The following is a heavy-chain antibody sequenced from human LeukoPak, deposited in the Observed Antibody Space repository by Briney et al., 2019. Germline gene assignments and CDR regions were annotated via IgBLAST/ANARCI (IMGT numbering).Heavy chain of an antibody. J-gene: IGHJ4*02. CDR3: ARVRVGATNYYFDY. CDR1: GGSISSGGYS. V-gene: IGHV4-30-2*01. D-gene: IGHD1-26*01. CDR2: IYHSGST. Sequence: SETLSLTCAVSGGSISSGGYSWSWIRQPPGKGLEWIGYIYHSGSTYYNPSLKSRVTISVDRSKNQFSLKLSSVTAADTAVYYCARVRVGATNYYFDYWSQGTLVTVSS.